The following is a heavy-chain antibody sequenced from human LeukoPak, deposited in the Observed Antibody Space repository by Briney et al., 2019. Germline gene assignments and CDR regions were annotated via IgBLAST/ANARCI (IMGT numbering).Heavy chain of an antibody. CDR2: ISSSGSTI. D-gene: IGHD3-10*01. CDR1: GFTFSSYE. J-gene: IGHJ4*02. V-gene: IGHV3-48*03. CDR3: ARAYGSGSYNRN. Sequence: GGSLRLSCAASGFTFSSYEMNWVRQAPGKGLEWVSYISSSGSTIYYADSVKGRFTVSRDNAKNSLYLQMNSLKAEDTAVYYCARAYGSGSYNRNWGQGTLVTVSS.